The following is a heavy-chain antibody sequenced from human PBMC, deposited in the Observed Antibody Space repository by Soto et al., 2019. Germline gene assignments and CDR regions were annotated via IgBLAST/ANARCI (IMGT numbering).Heavy chain of an antibody. V-gene: IGHV3-23*04. D-gene: IGHD4-17*01. Sequence: VQLVESGGGVVQPGRSLRLSCAASGFTFSSYGMHWVRQAPGKGLEWVAVISGSGGSTYYADSVKGRFTISRDNSKNTLYLQMNSLRAEDTAVYYCAKDRGYGDYGTDYWGQGTLVTVSS. J-gene: IGHJ4*02. CDR1: GFTFSSYG. CDR2: ISGSGGST. CDR3: AKDRGYGDYGTDY.